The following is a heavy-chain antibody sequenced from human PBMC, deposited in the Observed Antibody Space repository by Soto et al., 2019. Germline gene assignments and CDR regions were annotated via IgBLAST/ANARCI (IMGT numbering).Heavy chain of an antibody. Sequence: QVQLVESGGGVVQPGRSLRLSCAASGFTFSSYGMHWVRQAPGKGLEWVAVILNDGSTEYYADSVKGRFTISRDNSKNTLYLQMNSLRAEDTAVYYCAKDAGGSSYFDYWGQGTLVTVSS. D-gene: IGHD1-26*01. CDR2: ILNDGSTE. CDR1: GFTFSSYG. J-gene: IGHJ4*02. V-gene: IGHV3-30*18. CDR3: AKDAGGSSYFDY.